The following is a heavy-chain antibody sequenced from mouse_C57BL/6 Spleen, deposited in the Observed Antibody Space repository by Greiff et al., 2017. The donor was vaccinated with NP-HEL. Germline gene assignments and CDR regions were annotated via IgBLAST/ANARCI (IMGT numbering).Heavy chain of an antibody. J-gene: IGHJ3*01. V-gene: IGHV14-4*01. CDR2: IDPENGDT. D-gene: IGHD1-1*01. Sequence: EVKLVESGAELVRPGASVKLSCTASGFNIKDDYMHWVKQRPEQGLEWIGWIDPENGDTAYASKFQGKATLTADTSSNTAYLQLSSLTSEDTAVYYCTTQYGSSPDWFAYWGQGTLVTVSA. CDR3: TTQYGSSPDWFAY. CDR1: GFNIKDDY.